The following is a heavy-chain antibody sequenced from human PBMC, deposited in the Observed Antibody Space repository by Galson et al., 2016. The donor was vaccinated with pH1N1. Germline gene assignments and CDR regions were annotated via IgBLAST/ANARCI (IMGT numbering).Heavy chain of an antibody. Sequence: AGYSVTRYYTHWVRQAPGQGLEWMGIIDPSDGTTTYSEKFQGRISLTRDTSTNSVYMELTTLRPDDSATYFSARRYFLDYWGQGTLVTVSS. CDR2: IDPSDGTT. CDR3: ARRYFLDY. V-gene: IGHV1-46*01. J-gene: IGHJ4*02. CDR1: GYSVTRYY.